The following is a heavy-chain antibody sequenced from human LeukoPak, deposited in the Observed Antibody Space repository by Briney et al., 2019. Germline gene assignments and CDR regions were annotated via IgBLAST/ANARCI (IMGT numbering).Heavy chain of an antibody. V-gene: IGHV1-2*02. CDR1: GYTFTGYY. J-gene: IGHJ3*02. CDR2: INPNSGGT. CDR3: ARAWTYQLLAPHDAFDI. Sequence: ASVKVSCKASGYTFTGYYMHWVRQAPGQGLEWMGCINPNSGGTNYAQKFQGRVTMTRDTSISTAYMELSRLRSDDTAVYYCARAWTYQLLAPHDAFDIWGQGTMVTVSS. D-gene: IGHD2-2*01.